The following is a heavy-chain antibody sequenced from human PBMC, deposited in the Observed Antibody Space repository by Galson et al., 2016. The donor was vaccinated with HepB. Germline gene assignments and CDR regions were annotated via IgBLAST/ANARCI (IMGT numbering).Heavy chain of an antibody. CDR2: INTGNGDT. CDR3: ARDKRITIFGAVIIRNYYHGMDV. J-gene: IGHJ6*02. CDR1: GYTFTSYG. V-gene: IGHV1-3*04. D-gene: IGHD3-3*01. Sequence: SVKVSCKASGYTFTSYGIHWVRQAPGQSLEWMAWINTGNGDTKYSQKFQGRLTITRDSSATTAYLELSSLRSEDTAVYYCARDKRITIFGAVIIRNYYHGMDVLGQVTTVTVSS.